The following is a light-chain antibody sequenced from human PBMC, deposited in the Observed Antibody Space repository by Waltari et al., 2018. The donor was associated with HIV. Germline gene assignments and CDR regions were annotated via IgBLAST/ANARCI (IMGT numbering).Light chain of an antibody. CDR1: SSDVGRYKY. J-gene: IGLJ3*02. Sequence: QSALTQPASVSGSPGQSITISCTGTSSDVGRYKYVSWYQQHPGKAPKLIVYEVSNRPSGVCNSVSGSKSGNTASLTMSGLQAEDEADYYCSSYTGSSTRWVFGGGTKLTVL. CDR3: SSYTGSSTRWV. CDR2: EVS. V-gene: IGLV2-14*01.